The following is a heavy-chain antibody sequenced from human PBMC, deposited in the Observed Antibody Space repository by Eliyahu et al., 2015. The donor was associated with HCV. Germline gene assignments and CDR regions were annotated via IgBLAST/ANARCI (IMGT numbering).Heavy chain of an antibody. V-gene: IGHV3-30*04. CDR2: ISYDGSNK. Sequence: QVQLVESGGGVVQPGRSLRLSCAASGFTFSSYAMHWVRQAPGKGLEWVAVISYDGSNKYXADSVKGRFTISRDNSKNTLYLQMNSLRAEDTAVYYCARGKNGAYDFWSGSVWWFDPWGQGTLVTVSS. J-gene: IGHJ5*02. CDR3: ARGKNGAYDFWSGSVWWFDP. CDR1: GFTFSSYA. D-gene: IGHD3-3*01.